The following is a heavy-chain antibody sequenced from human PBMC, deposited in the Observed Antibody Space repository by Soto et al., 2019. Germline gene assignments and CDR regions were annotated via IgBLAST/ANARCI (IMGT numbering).Heavy chain of an antibody. V-gene: IGHV3-21*01. J-gene: IGHJ6*02. CDR1: GFTFSSYS. Sequence: EVQLVESGGGLVKPGGSLRFSCAASGFTFSSYSMNWVRQAPGKGLEWVSSISSSRSYIYYADSVKGRFTISRDNAKNSLCRQMNSLRVEDTAVYYCARDMAAAGIYYYYGMDVWGQGTTVTVSS. CDR3: ARDMAAAGIYYYYGMDV. CDR2: ISSSRSYI. D-gene: IGHD6-13*01.